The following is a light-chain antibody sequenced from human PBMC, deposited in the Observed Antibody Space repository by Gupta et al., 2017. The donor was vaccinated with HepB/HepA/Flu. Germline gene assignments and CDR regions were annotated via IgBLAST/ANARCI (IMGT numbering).Light chain of an antibody. Sequence: DVVLTQSPLPLPVTLGQPASIPCRSSQSLDFSDGNTFLHWLQQRPGQSPRRLLYQVTKRDSGVPGRFSGSGSGTNFTLRISGVEAEDVEIYYRLHGTLWPTFGGGTKVEIK. CDR2: QVT. CDR3: LHGTLWPT. J-gene: IGKJ4*01. CDR1: QSLDFSDGNTF. V-gene: IGKV2-30*01.